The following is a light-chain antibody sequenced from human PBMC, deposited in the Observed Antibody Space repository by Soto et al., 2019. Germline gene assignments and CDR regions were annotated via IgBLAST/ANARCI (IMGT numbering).Light chain of an antibody. CDR2: DAS. CDR1: QSISNY. CDR3: QQYGSSPPWT. Sequence: EIVLTQSPATLSLSPGERATLSCRASQSISNYLAWYQQKPGQAPRLLIYDASNRAAGIPARFSGSGSGTDFTLTISSLEPEDFAVYYCQQYGSSPPWTFGQGTKLDIK. V-gene: IGKV3-11*01. J-gene: IGKJ1*01.